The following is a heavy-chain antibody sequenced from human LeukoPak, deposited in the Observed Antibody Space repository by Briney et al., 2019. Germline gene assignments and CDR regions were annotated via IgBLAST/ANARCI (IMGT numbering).Heavy chain of an antibody. D-gene: IGHD3-10*01. CDR1: GVSISSSNSY. CDR2: IYYSGST. CDR3: ARLGYYGSGSQLGFDP. J-gene: IGHJ5*02. V-gene: IGHV4-39*01. Sequence: SETESLTCTVSGVSISSSNSYWSWIRQPPGKGLEWIGSIYYSGSTYYSPSLKSRVTISVDTSKNQFSLKLSSVTAADTAVYYCARLGYYGSGSQLGFDPWGQGTLVTVSS.